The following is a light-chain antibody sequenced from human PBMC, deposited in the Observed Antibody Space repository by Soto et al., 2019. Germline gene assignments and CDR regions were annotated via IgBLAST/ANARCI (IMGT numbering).Light chain of an antibody. Sequence: EIVMTQSPATLSVSPGERATLSCRASQSVTTNLAWYQQKPGQAPRLLIYGASTRATGIPARFSGSGSGTEFTLTISSMPSADFALYYCQQYHNWPPTFGQGTKVDIK. J-gene: IGKJ1*01. CDR2: GAS. V-gene: IGKV3-15*01. CDR3: QQYHNWPPT. CDR1: QSVTTN.